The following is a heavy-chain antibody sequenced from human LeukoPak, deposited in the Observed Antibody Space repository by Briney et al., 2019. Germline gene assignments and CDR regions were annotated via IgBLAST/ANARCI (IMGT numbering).Heavy chain of an antibody. CDR3: AKDLSGSSHFDP. Sequence: GGSLRLSCAASGFTFSSYGMHWVRQAPGKGLEWAAVISYDGSNKYYADSVKGRFTISRDNSKNTLYLQMNSLRAEDTAVYYCAKDLSGSSHFDPWGQGTLVTVSS. CDR2: ISYDGSNK. V-gene: IGHV3-30*18. J-gene: IGHJ5*02. D-gene: IGHD1-26*01. CDR1: GFTFSSYG.